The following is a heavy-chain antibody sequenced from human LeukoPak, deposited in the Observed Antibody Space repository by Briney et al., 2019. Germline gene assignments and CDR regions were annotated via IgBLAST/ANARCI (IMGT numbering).Heavy chain of an antibody. V-gene: IGHV4-59*01. CDR1: GCSISSYY. CDR3: ARDRPLRYFGRTSDAFDI. J-gene: IGHJ3*02. Sequence: SETLSLTCTVSGCSISSYYWSWIRQPPGKGLEWIGYIYYSGSTNHNPSLKSRVTISVDTSKNQFSLKLSSVTAADTAVYYCARDRPLRYFGRTSDAFDIWGQGTMVTVSS. CDR2: IYYSGST. D-gene: IGHD3-9*01.